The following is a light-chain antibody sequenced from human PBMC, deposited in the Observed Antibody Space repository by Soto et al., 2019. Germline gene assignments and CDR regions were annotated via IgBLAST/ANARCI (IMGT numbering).Light chain of an antibody. Sequence: AIQMTQSPSTFSASIGDRVTITCRASQGISSHLAWYQLKPGKAPKLLIYNASSLESGVPSRFSGSGSGTEFTLTISSLQPDDFAVYYCQQYNSYSPTFGRGTKVEIK. CDR1: QGISSH. CDR3: QQYNSYSPT. CDR2: NAS. V-gene: IGKV1-8*01. J-gene: IGKJ4*01.